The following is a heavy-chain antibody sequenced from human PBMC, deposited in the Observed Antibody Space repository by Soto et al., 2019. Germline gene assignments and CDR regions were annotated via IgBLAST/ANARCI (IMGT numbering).Heavy chain of an antibody. Sequence: QVQLVESGGGLVKPGGSLRLSCAASGFTFSDYYMSWIRQAPGKGLEWVSYISSSSSYIYYADSVKGRFTISRDNAKNSLYLQMNSLRAEDTAVYYCARLDYYDSSGYYQGNYFDYWGQGTLVTVSS. V-gene: IGHV3-11*06. CDR1: GFTFSDYY. J-gene: IGHJ4*02. CDR3: ARLDYYDSSGYYQGNYFDY. D-gene: IGHD3-22*01. CDR2: ISSSSSYI.